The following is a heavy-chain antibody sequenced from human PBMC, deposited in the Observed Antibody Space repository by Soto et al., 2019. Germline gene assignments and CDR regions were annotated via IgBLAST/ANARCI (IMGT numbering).Heavy chain of an antibody. CDR2: IWYDGSNK. D-gene: IGHD2-15*01. CDR1: GFIFSNYW. J-gene: IGHJ1*01. CDR3: AKDRDIVVVVAALQH. Sequence: GGSLRLSRAASGFIFSNYWMHWVRQAPGKGLEWVAVIWYDGSNKYYADSVKGRFTISRDNSKNTLYLQMNSLRAEDTAVYYCAKDRDIVVVVAALQHWGQGTLVTVSS. V-gene: IGHV3-30*02.